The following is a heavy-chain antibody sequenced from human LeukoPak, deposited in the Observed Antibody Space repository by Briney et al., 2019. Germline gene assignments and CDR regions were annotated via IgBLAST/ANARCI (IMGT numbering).Heavy chain of an antibody. CDR2: IYTSGST. V-gene: IGHV4-61*02. Sequence: SETLSLTCTVSGGSISSGSYYWSWIRQPAGKGLEWIGRIYTSGSTNYNPSLKSRVTISVDTSKNQFSLKLSSVTAADTAVYYCAREGFGELSDYWGQGTLDTVSS. CDR3: AREGFGELSDY. J-gene: IGHJ4*02. CDR1: GGSISSGSYY. D-gene: IGHD3-10*01.